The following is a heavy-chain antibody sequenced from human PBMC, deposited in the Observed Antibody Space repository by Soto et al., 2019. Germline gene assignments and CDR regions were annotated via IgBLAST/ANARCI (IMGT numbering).Heavy chain of an antibody. CDR2: TYYRSKWYN. CDR3: ARGSPLLWFGEFNYYGMDV. D-gene: IGHD3-10*01. V-gene: IGHV6-1*01. CDR1: GDSVSSNSAA. J-gene: IGHJ6*02. Sequence: PSQTLSLTCAISGDSVSSNSAAWNWIRQSPSRGLEWLGRTYYRSKWYNDYAVSVKSRITINPDTSKNQFSLQLNSVTPEDTAVHYCARGSPLLWFGEFNYYGMDVWGQGTTVTVSS.